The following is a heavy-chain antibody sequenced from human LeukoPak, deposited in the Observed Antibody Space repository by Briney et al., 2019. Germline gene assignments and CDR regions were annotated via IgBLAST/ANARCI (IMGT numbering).Heavy chain of an antibody. V-gene: IGHV1-69*06. CDR3: ARDSYRTRNYHWFDP. CDR1: GCTFSSYS. J-gene: IGHJ5*02. D-gene: IGHD1-7*01. Sequence: ASVKVSFKASGCTFSSYSISGVGQAPGQGLEWVGVIVPMFGTTTYEQTFQRRVTITAHKSTSTAYMELSTLRSEDTAVYYCARDSYRTRNYHWFDPSGQRTLVTVSS. CDR2: IVPMFGTT.